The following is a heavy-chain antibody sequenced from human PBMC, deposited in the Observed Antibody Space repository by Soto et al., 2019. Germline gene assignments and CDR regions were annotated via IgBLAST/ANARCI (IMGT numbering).Heavy chain of an antibody. J-gene: IGHJ4*02. V-gene: IGHV4-61*01. D-gene: IGHD5-12*01. CDR2: IYYTGSA. Sequence: LQPLSDTWTVSEGSVSSGTYYWIWIQQPPGKGLEWIGYIYYTGSASYNPSLKSRVTISGDTSKNQFSLKLSSVTAADTAVYYCAREYWGYNFFDYWGQGMLVTVSS. CDR3: AREYWGYNFFDY. CDR1: EGSVSSGTYY.